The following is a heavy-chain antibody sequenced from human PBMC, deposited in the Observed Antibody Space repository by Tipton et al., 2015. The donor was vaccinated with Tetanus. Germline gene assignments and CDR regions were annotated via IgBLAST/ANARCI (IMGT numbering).Heavy chain of an antibody. D-gene: IGHD1-20*01. Sequence: TLSLTCAVYGGTFNNYFWTWIRQPPGKGLEWIGEINYDGSTNYSPSLKSRVTLSLDTTKKQVSLKLSSVTAADTAVYYCARTFFITGSRIRGGCPFDMWGQGTLVTVSS. V-gene: IGHV4-34*01. CDR3: ARTFFITGSRIRGGCPFDM. CDR1: GGTFNNYF. J-gene: IGHJ3*02. CDR2: INYDGST.